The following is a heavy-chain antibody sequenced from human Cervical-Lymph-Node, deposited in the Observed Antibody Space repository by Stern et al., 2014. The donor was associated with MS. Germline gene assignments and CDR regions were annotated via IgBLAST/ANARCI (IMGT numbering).Heavy chain of an antibody. CDR2: MSFDGAKT. Sequence: VQLVESGGGVVQPGRSLRLSCSPSGFAFSTYGMQWVRQAPGKGLEWVALMSFDGAKTYYADSVKGRFTISRDNPKNTLYLQMKSLRGEDTAVYYCARGSDWYPLDYWGQGTLVTVSS. CDR1: GFAFSTYG. D-gene: IGHD6-19*01. J-gene: IGHJ4*02. CDR3: ARGSDWYPLDY. V-gene: IGHV3-30*03.